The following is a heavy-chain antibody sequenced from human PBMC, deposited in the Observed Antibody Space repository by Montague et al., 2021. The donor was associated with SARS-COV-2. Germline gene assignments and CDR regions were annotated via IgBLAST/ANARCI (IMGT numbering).Heavy chain of an antibody. CDR1: GFTFSSYA. J-gene: IGHJ3*02. CDR3: ARGRGVITFGGVIGYDAFDI. D-gene: IGHD3-16*02. CDR2: ISYDGSNK. Sequence: SLRLSCAASGFTFSSYAMHWVRQAPGKGLEWVAVISYDGSNKYYADSVKGRFTISRDNSKNTLYLQMNSLRAEDKAVYYCARGRGVITFGGVIGYDAFDIWGQGTMVTVSS. V-gene: IGHV3-30-3*01.